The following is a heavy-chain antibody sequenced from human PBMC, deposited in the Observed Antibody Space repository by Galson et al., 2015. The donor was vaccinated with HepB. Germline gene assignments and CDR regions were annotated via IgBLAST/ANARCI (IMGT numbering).Heavy chain of an antibody. V-gene: IGHV3-43D*04. Sequence: SLRLSCAASGFTFDDYAMHWVRQAPGKGLEWVSLISWDGGSTYYADSVKGRFTISRDNSKNSLYLQMNSLRAEDTALYYCAKSNEAVAEFTSYYYYYGMDVWGQGTTVTVSS. J-gene: IGHJ6*02. CDR3: AKSNEAVAEFTSYYYYYGMDV. CDR1: GFTFDDYA. CDR2: ISWDGGST. D-gene: IGHD6-19*01.